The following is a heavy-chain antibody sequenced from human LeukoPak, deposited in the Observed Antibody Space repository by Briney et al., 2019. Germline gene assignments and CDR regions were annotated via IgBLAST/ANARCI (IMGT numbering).Heavy chain of an antibody. D-gene: IGHD3-10*01. Sequence: SETLSLTCAVYGGSFSGYYWSWIRQPPGKGLEWIGEINHSGSTNYNPSLKSRVTISVDASKNQFSLKLSSVTAADTAVYYCARQVRGVIKPIDYWGQGTLVTVSS. CDR3: ARQVRGVIKPIDY. CDR2: INHSGST. CDR1: GGSFSGYY. V-gene: IGHV4-34*01. J-gene: IGHJ4*02.